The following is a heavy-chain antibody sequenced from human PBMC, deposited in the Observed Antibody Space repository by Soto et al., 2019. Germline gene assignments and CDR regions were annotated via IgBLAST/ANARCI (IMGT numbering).Heavy chain of an antibody. CDR3: TRGDGDYGRRLDP. Sequence: EVQLVESGGVLVQPGGSLRLSCAVSGFTVSTNYVSWVRQAPGKGLEWVSIIYDGGSTYYADSVKGRFTISRDDYNNYLYLQMNNVRDEDTAMYYCTRGDGDYGRRLDPWGQGTLVTVSS. V-gene: IGHV3-66*01. CDR1: GFTVSTNY. J-gene: IGHJ5*02. D-gene: IGHD4-17*01. CDR2: IYDGGST.